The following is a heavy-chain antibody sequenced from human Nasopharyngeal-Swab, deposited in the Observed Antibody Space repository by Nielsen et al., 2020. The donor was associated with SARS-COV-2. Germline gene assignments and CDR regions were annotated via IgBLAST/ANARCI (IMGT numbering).Heavy chain of an antibody. D-gene: IGHD3-22*01. J-gene: IGHJ3*02. CDR2: IYHSGST. CDR3: ASFYYGSSGSVGAFDI. V-gene: IGHV4-4*02. CDR1: GGSISSSNW. Sequence: GSLRLSCAVSGGSISSSNWWSWVRQPPGEGLEWIGEIYHSGSTNYNPSLKSRVTISVDKSKNQFSLKLSSVTAADTAVYYCASFYYGSSGSVGAFDIWGQGTMVTVSS.